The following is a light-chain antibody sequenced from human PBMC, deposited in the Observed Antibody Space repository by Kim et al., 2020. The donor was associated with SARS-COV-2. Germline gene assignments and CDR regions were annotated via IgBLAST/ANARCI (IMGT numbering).Light chain of an antibody. V-gene: IGLV3-25*03. Sequence: PGQTARITCSGDALPKQYAYWFQQKPGQAPVVLIYEDTERPSGIPERFSGSTSGTTVTLTISAVQAEDEADYYCQSADSSDTLWVFGGGTKVTVL. CDR2: EDT. CDR1: ALPKQY. J-gene: IGLJ3*02. CDR3: QSADSSDTLWV.